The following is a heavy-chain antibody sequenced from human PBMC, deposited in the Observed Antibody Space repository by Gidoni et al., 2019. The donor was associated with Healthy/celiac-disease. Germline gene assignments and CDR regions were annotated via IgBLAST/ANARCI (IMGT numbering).Heavy chain of an antibody. V-gene: IGHV3-9*01. CDR1: GFTFDDYA. CDR3: AKDMRIAEGDGEG. Sequence: EVQLVESGGGLVQPGRSLRLSCAASGFTFDDYARHWVRQAPGKGLEWVSGISWNSGSIGYADSVKGRFTISRDNAKNSLYLQMNSLRAEDTALYYCAKDMRIAEGDGEGWGQGTLVTVSS. CDR2: ISWNSGSI. D-gene: IGHD3-10*01. J-gene: IGHJ4*02.